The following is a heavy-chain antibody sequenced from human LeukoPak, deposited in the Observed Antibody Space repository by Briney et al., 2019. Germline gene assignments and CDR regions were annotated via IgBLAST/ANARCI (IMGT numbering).Heavy chain of an antibody. Sequence: GASVKVSCKXSGGTFSSYTISWVRQAPGQGLEWMGRIIPILGIANYAQNFQGRVTITADKSTSTAYMEMSSLRSEDTAVYYCAREVSGGEFDYWGQGTLVTVSS. CDR2: IIPILGIA. V-gene: IGHV1-69*04. CDR1: GGTFSSYT. J-gene: IGHJ4*02. D-gene: IGHD6-19*01. CDR3: AREVSGGEFDY.